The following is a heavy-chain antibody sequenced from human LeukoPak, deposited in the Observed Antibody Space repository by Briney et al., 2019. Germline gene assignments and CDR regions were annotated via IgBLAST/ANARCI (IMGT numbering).Heavy chain of an antibody. V-gene: IGHV1-69*05. CDR3: ARARRHRSDVVVPADIEPADY. Sequence: ASVKVSCKASGGTFSSYSISWVRQAPGQGLEWMGGIIPIFGTTNYAQKLQGRVTMTTDTSTSTAYMELRSLRSDDTAVYYCARARRHRSDVVVPADIEPADYWGQGTLVTVSS. D-gene: IGHD2-2*01. CDR1: GGTFSSYS. CDR2: IIPIFGTT. J-gene: IGHJ4*02.